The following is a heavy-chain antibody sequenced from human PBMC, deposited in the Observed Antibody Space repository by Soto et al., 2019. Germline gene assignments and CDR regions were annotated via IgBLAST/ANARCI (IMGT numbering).Heavy chain of an antibody. CDR2: INSDGSST. CDR3: ARDLRCSGGSCYSRSHYRHYYYYGMDV. D-gene: IGHD2-15*01. CDR1: EFTFSSYW. Sequence: GSLRLSCAASEFTFSSYWMHWVRQAPGKGLVWVSRINSDGSSTSYADSVKGRFTISRDNAKNTLYLQMNSLRAEDTAVYYCARDLRCSGGSCYSRSHYRHYYYYGMDVWGQGTTVTVSS. J-gene: IGHJ6*02. V-gene: IGHV3-74*01.